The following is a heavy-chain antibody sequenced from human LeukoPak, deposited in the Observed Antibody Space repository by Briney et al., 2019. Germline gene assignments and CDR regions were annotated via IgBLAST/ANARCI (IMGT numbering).Heavy chain of an antibody. Sequence: ASVKVSCKASGYTFTGYYMHWVRQAPGQGLEWMGWINPNSGGTNYAQKLQGRVTMTTDTSTSTAYMELRSLRSDDTAVYYCARDLYYYDSSGYYYADYWGQGTLVTVSS. J-gene: IGHJ4*02. CDR1: GYTFTGYY. D-gene: IGHD3-22*01. CDR2: INPNSGGT. V-gene: IGHV1-2*02. CDR3: ARDLYYYDSSGYYYADY.